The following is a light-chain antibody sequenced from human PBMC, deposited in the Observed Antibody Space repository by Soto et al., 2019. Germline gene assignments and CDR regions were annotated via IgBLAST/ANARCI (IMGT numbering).Light chain of an antibody. Sequence: DIQMTQSPSTLSGSVGDRVTITCRASQTISSWLAWYQQKPGKAPKLLIYKASTLKSGVPSRFSGSGSGTEFTLTISSLQPDDFATYYCQHYNSCSEAFGQGTKVELK. J-gene: IGKJ1*01. CDR2: KAS. V-gene: IGKV1-5*03. CDR3: QHYNSCSEA. CDR1: QTISSW.